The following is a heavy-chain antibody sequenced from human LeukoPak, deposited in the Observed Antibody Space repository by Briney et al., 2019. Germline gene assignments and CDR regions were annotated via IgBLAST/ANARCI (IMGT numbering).Heavy chain of an antibody. V-gene: IGHV3-30*18. Sequence: GGSLRLSCAASGFTFSSYGMHWVRQAPGKGLEWVAVISYDGSNKYYADSVKGQFTISRDNSKNTLYLQMNSLRAEDTAVYYCAKVGDGYNPPFDYWGQGTLVTVSS. CDR3: AKVGDGYNPPFDY. CDR1: GFTFSSYG. D-gene: IGHD5-24*01. J-gene: IGHJ4*02. CDR2: ISYDGSNK.